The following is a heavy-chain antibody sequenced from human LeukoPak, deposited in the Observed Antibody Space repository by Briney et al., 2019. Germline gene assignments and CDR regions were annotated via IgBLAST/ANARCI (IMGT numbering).Heavy chain of an antibody. J-gene: IGHJ4*02. CDR3: ARSSLGIAVAGTSFDY. D-gene: IGHD6-19*01. Sequence: SGTLSLTCAVSGGSISSSNWWSWVRQPPGKGLDGFGEIYHSGSTNYNPSLKSRVTISVDKSKNQFSLKLSSVTAADTAVYYCARSSLGIAVAGTSFDYWGQGTLVTVSS. V-gene: IGHV4-4*02. CDR2: IYHSGST. CDR1: GGSISSSNW.